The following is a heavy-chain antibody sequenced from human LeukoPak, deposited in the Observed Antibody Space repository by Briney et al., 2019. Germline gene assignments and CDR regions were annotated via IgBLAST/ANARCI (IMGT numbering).Heavy chain of an antibody. Sequence: PGGSLRLSCAASGFTFSSYWMYWVRQVPGKGLVWVSRIKPDGSFTAHADSVKGRFTISRNNAKNTLYLQMNRLRAEDTALYYCTRTSVGATGVRGFDPWGRGTLVTVSS. V-gene: IGHV3-74*01. CDR3: TRTSVGATGVRGFDP. J-gene: IGHJ5*02. CDR1: GFTFSSYW. CDR2: IKPDGSFT. D-gene: IGHD1-26*01.